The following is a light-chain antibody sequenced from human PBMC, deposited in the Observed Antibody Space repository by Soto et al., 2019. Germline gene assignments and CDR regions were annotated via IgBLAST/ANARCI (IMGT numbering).Light chain of an antibody. J-gene: IGKJ5*01. V-gene: IGKV3-11*01. Sequence: EVVLTQSPATLSLSPGERATLSCRASQGIASSLAWYQQIPGQAPRLLIYAASNRATGIPARFSGSGSGTDFTLTISSLEPEDFAVFYCQRYGTSEIIFGQGTRLEIK. CDR3: QRYGTSEII. CDR1: QGIASS. CDR2: AAS.